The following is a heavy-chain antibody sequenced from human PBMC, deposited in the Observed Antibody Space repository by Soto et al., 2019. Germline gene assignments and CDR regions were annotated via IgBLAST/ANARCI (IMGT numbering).Heavy chain of an antibody. J-gene: IGHJ4*02. CDR1: GGSFSGYY. V-gene: IGHV4-34*01. CDR3: ARDVWRQRGLFY. D-gene: IGHD6-25*01. Sequence: QVQLQQWGAGLLKPSETLSLTCAVYGGSFSGYYWSWIRQPPGKGLEWIGEINHSGSTNYNPSLKSRVTISVDTSKNQFSLKLSSVTAADTAVYYCARDVWRQRGLFYWGQGTLVTVSS. CDR2: INHSGST.